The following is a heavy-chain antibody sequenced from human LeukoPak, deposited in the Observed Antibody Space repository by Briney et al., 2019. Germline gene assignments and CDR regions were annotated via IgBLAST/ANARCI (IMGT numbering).Heavy chain of an antibody. V-gene: IGHV1-2*02. CDR3: ARWVGSKYYFDY. J-gene: IGHJ4*02. CDR1: VYTFTGYY. D-gene: IGHD4-11*01. CDR2: INPNRGGT. Sequence: AAVTVSYKSSVYTFTGYYMQWLRQAPGQGLAWVGWINPNRGGTNYAQKFQGGVTMTRDTSISTAYMELSRLRSDDTAVYYCARWVGSKYYFDYWGQGTLVTVSS.